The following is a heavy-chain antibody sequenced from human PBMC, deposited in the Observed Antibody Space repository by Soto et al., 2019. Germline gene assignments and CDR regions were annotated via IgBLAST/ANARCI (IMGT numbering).Heavy chain of an antibody. V-gene: IGHV3-23*01. CDR3: AKSRYSDSSGDYYDF. D-gene: IGHD3-22*01. Sequence: EVQLLESGGGLVQPGGSLRLSCAASGFMFSNYAMSWVRQAPGKGLEWVSGIGGRATSAYYADSVKGRFAISRDNSYNTLVLQLNSLRAEDTAVYYCAKSRYSDSSGDYYDFWGQGTLVTVSS. CDR2: IGGRATSA. J-gene: IGHJ4*02. CDR1: GFMFSNYA.